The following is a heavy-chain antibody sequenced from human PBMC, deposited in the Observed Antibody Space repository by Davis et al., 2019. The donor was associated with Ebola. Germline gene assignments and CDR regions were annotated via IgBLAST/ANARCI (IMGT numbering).Heavy chain of an antibody. D-gene: IGHD3-10*01. CDR3: ARGPYSSDAGSQHQGLDY. CDR1: GFTFSSYD. Sequence: GESLKISCVASGFTFSSYDMTWVRQAPGKGLEWVSVLHTGGSIYYADSVQDRFTISSDSSKNTVSLQMNGLRAEDTAMYYCARGPYSSDAGSQHQGLDYWGQGTLVTVSS. V-gene: IGHV3-66*01. J-gene: IGHJ4*02. CDR2: LHTGGSI.